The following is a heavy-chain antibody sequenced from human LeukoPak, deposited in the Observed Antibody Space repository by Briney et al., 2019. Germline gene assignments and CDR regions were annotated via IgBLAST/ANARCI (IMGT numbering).Heavy chain of an antibody. CDR2: VEDSGPT. CDR1: SGSISGQC. CDR3: ARGYFGPGYYFDN. D-gene: IGHD3-22*01. J-gene: IGHJ4*02. V-gene: IGHV4-59*11. Sequence: SETLSLTCIVASGSISGQCWGWIGQSPGKALEWIGSVEDSGPTRYNPSLRGRVSLSVDASQKQFSLRLSSVTAADTAMYYCARGYFGPGYYFDNWGQGALVTVAS.